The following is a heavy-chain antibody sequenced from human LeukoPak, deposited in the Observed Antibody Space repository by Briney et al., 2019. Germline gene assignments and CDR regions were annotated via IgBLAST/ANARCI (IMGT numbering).Heavy chain of an antibody. CDR2: ISPDGSLK. V-gene: IGHV3-7*03. Sequence: PGGSLRLSCGASGIIFSDIWATWVRQAPGKGLEWVATISPDGSLKNYVDSVKGRFTISRDNSKNTLYLQMNSLRAEDTAVYYCAKEESQWLVTSSFDYWGQGTLVTVSS. D-gene: IGHD6-19*01. J-gene: IGHJ4*02. CDR1: GIIFSDIW. CDR3: AKEESQWLVTSSFDY.